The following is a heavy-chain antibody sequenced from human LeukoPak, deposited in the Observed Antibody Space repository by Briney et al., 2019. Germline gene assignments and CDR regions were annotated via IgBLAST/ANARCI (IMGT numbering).Heavy chain of an antibody. CDR1: GYSISSGYY. CDR2: IYHSGST. J-gene: IGHJ4*02. D-gene: IGHD3-3*01. V-gene: IGHV4-38-2*01. CDR3: ARLGGGYDFWSGYPYYFDY. Sequence: KPSETLSLTCAVSGYSISSGYYRGWIRQPPGKGLEWIGSIYHSGSTYYNPSLKSRVTISVDTSKNQFSLKLSSVTAADTAVYYCARLGGGYDFWSGYPYYFDYWGQGTLVTVSS.